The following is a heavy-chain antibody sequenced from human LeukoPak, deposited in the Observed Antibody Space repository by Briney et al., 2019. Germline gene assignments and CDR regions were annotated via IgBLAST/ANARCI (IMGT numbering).Heavy chain of an antibody. CDR1: GFTFSSYA. CDR3: ARESGYYLDY. D-gene: IGHD3-3*01. Sequence: GRSLRLSCAASGFTFSSYAMHWVRQAPGKGLEWVAVISYDGSNKYYADSVKGRFTISRDNSKNTLYLQMNSLGAEDTAVYYCARESGYYLDYWGQGTLVTVSS. J-gene: IGHJ4*02. V-gene: IGHV3-30-3*01. CDR2: ISYDGSNK.